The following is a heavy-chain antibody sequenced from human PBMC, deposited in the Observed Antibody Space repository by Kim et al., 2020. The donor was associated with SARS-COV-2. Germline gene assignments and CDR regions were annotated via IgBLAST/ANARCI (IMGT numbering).Heavy chain of an antibody. Sequence: SGGSAYYADSVKCRFTISRDNSKNTLFLQMNSLRAEDTAVYYCARSNGLGYWGQGTLVTVSS. D-gene: IGHD2-8*01. J-gene: IGHJ4*02. CDR3: ARSNGLGY. CDR2: SGGSA. V-gene: IGHV3-66*01.